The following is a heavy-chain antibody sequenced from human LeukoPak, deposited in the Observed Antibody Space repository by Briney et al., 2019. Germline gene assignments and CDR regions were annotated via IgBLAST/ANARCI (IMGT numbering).Heavy chain of an antibody. V-gene: IGHV3-23*01. Sequence: PGRSLRLSCAASVFTYSSYAMTWVRQAPGMGRECALSVRGSCSNTYDADYVKGRFTITRDNSKNTLYLQMNSLRAEDTAVYYCAKGSMVTTPRRFDYWGQGTLATVSS. CDR1: VFTYSSYA. CDR2: VRGSCSNT. CDR3: AKGSMVTTPRRFDY. D-gene: IGHD4-17*01. J-gene: IGHJ4*02.